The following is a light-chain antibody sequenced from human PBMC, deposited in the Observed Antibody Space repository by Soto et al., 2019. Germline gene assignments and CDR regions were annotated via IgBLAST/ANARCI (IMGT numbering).Light chain of an antibody. CDR1: QSVSSY. CDR2: DAS. V-gene: IGKV3-11*01. CDR3: HQRRKWVS. Sequence: EIVLKQSPATLSLSPGERATLSCRASQSVSSYLAWYQQKPGQAPRLLIYDASNRATGIPARFSGSGSGTDFTLTFSSLEPEDSAVYYCHQRRKWVSFGPGTRLEN. J-gene: IGKJ5*01.